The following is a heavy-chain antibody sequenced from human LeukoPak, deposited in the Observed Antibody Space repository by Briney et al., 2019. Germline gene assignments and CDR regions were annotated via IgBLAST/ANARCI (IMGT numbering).Heavy chain of an antibody. V-gene: IGHV4-39*07. D-gene: IGHD2-2*01. CDR3: AREPSIQYCSRTSCYLANNWFDP. Sequence: SETLSLTCTVSGGSISSSSYYWGWIRQPPVKGLEWIGSIYYSGSTYYNPSLKSRVTISVDTSKNQFSLKLSSVTAADTAVYYCAREPSIQYCSRTSCYLANNWFDPWGQGTLVTVSS. CDR2: IYYSGST. CDR1: GGSISSSSYY. J-gene: IGHJ5*02.